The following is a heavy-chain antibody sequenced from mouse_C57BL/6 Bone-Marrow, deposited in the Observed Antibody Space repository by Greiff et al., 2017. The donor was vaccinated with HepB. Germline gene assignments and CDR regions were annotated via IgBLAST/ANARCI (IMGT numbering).Heavy chain of an antibody. J-gene: IGHJ1*03. D-gene: IGHD2-4*01. CDR2: INPYNGGT. V-gene: IGHV1-19*01. Sequence: EVQLQQSGPVLVKPGASVKMSCKASGYTFTDYYMNWVKQSHGKSLEWIGVINPYNGGTSYNQKFKGKATLTVDKSYSTAYMELNSLTSEDSAVYYCARWWITTYFDVWGTGTTVTVSS. CDR1: GYTFTDYY. CDR3: ARWWITTYFDV.